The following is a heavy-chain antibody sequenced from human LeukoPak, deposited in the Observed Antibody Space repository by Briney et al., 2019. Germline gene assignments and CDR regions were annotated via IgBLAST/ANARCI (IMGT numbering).Heavy chain of an antibody. J-gene: IGHJ3*02. V-gene: IGHV3-21*01. CDR2: ISSSSSYI. D-gene: IGHD2-21*01. CDR3: ASGIEDPYHSIIVGAFEI. Sequence: GGSLRLSCAASGFTFSSYSMNWVRQAPGKGLEWVSSISSSSSYIYYADSVKGRFTISRDNAKNSLYLQMNSLRAEDTAVYYCASGIEDPYHSIIVGAFEIWGQGTMVTVSS. CDR1: GFTFSSYS.